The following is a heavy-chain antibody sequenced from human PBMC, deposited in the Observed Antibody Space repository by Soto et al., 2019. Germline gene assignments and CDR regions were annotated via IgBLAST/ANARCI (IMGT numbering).Heavy chain of an antibody. J-gene: IGHJ3*02. CDR2: MNPNSGNT. V-gene: IGHV1-8*01. Sequence: QVQLVQSGDEVKKPGASVKVSCQASGYTFTAYDINWVRQATGQGLEWMGWMNPNSGNTGYAQKFQDRVTMTRSTSISKAYMELSRLRSEDTAVYYCAKRRGYGSGGKDAFDIWGQGTVVTVSS. CDR1: GYTFTAYD. CDR3: AKRRGYGSGGKDAFDI. D-gene: IGHD3-10*01.